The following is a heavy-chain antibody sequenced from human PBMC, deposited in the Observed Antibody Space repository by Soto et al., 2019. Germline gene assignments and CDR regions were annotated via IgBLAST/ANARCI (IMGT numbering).Heavy chain of an antibody. Sequence: QVQLVESGGGLAKSGGSLRLSCAASGFRFSDYYMNWIRQAPGKGLEWVSYISGTGSTLYYADSVRGRFTISRDNAKNSLYLQMNSLRGEDTAVYYCARDVPGRLGYWGQGTLVIVSS. J-gene: IGHJ4*02. D-gene: IGHD6-19*01. V-gene: IGHV3-11*01. CDR1: GFRFSDYY. CDR3: ARDVPGRLGY. CDR2: ISGTGSTL.